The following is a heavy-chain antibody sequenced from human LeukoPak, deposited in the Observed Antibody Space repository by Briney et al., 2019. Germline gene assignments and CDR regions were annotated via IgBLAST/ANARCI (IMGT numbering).Heavy chain of an antibody. CDR2: IYYSGST. Sequence: PSETLSLTCTVSGGSISSGGYYWSWIRQHPGKGLEWIGYIYYSGSTYYNPSLKSRVTISVDTSKNQFSLKLSSVTAVDTAVYYCARVESGAYYDFWSGYSYYFDYWGQGTLVTVSS. V-gene: IGHV4-31*03. J-gene: IGHJ4*02. CDR1: GGSISSGGYY. D-gene: IGHD3-3*01. CDR3: ARVESGAYYDFWSGYSYYFDY.